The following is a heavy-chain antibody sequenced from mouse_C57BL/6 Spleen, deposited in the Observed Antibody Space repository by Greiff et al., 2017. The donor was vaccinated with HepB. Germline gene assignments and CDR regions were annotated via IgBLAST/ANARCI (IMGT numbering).Heavy chain of an antibody. CDR3: ATSITTVVSFDY. CDR2: ISSGSSTI. D-gene: IGHD1-1*01. Sequence: EVQVVESGGGLVKPGGSLKLSCAASGFTFSDYGMHWVRQAPEKGLEWVAYISSGSSTIYYADTVKGRFTISRDNAKNTLFLQMTSLRSEDTAMYYCATSITTVVSFDYWGQGTTLTVSS. J-gene: IGHJ2*01. CDR1: GFTFSDYG. V-gene: IGHV5-17*01.